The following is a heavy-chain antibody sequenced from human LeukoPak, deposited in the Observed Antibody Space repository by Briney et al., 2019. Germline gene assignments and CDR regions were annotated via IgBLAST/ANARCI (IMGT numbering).Heavy chain of an antibody. D-gene: IGHD2-2*01. CDR3: ARDVPAASPRYYYYYMDV. CDR1: GFSFGNYW. Sequence: GSLRLSCTASGFSFGNYWMTWLRQPPGKGLEWIGYIYYSGSTNYNPSLKSRVTISVDTSKNQFSLKLSSVTAADTAVYYCARDVPAASPRYYYYYMDVWGKGTTVTVSS. J-gene: IGHJ6*03. CDR2: IYYSGST. V-gene: IGHV4-59*01.